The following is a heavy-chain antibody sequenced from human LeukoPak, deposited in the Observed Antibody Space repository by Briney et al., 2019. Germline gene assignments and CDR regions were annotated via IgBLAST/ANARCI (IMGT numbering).Heavy chain of an antibody. J-gene: IGHJ4*02. CDR3: ARVSIGWYSFDY. CDR1: GFIFNNYA. CDR2: INGGGDDT. D-gene: IGHD6-19*01. Sequence: GSLRLSCAASGFIFNNYAMSWVRQAPGEGLEWVSAINGGGDDTRYADSVRGRFTISRDNAKDTVYLQMNSLRAEDTAVYYCARVSIGWYSFDYWGQGTLVTVSS. V-gene: IGHV3-23*01.